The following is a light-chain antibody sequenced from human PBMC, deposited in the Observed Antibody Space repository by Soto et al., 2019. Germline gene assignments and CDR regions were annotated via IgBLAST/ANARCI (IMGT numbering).Light chain of an antibody. CDR1: SSDVGSYNL. Sequence: QSALTQPASVSGSPGQSITISCTGTSSDVGSYNLVSWYQQHPGKAPEPMIYEGSKRPSGVSNRFSGSKSGNTASLTISGLQAEDEADFYCCSYAGSSTFDYVFGAGTKLTVL. CDR2: EGS. J-gene: IGLJ1*01. V-gene: IGLV2-23*03. CDR3: CSYAGSSTFDYV.